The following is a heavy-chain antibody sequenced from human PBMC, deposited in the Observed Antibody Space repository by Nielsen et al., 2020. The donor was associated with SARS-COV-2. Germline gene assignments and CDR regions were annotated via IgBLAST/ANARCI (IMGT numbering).Heavy chain of an antibody. CDR2: ISGSGGST. D-gene: IGHD3-10*01. J-gene: IGHJ4*02. Sequence: GESLKISCAASGFTFSDYSMNWVRQAPGKGLEWVSAISGSGGSTYYADSVKGRFTISRDNSKNTLYLQMNSLRAEDTAVYYCATTWFETGAYWGQGTLVTVSS. V-gene: IGHV3-23*01. CDR1: GFTFSDYS. CDR3: ATTWFETGAY.